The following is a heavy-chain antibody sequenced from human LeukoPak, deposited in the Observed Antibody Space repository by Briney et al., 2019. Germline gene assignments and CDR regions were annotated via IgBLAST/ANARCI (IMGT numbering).Heavy chain of an antibody. CDR3: AGSRPGIAVADY. D-gene: IGHD6-19*01. V-gene: IGHV4-59*08. CDR2: IYYSGST. CDR1: GGSISSYY. Sequence: PSETLSLTCTVSGGSISSYYWSWIRQPPGKGLEWIGYIYYSGSTNYNPSLKSRVTISVDTSKNQFSLKLSSVTAADTAVYYCAGSRPGIAVADYWGQGTLVTVSS. J-gene: IGHJ4*02.